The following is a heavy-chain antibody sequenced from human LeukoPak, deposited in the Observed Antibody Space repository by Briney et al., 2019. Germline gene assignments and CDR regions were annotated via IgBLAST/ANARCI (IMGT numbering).Heavy chain of an antibody. CDR1: GGSISSYY. CDR2: IYYSGRT. Sequence: PSETLSLTCTVSGGSISSYYWSSIRQPPGKGLEWIGYIYYSGRTNYNPSLKSRVTISAGTSKNQFSLKLSSVTAADTAVYYCARVVVATDYYGMDVWGQGTTVTVSS. J-gene: IGHJ6*02. CDR3: ARVVVATDYYGMDV. D-gene: IGHD5-12*01. V-gene: IGHV4-59*01.